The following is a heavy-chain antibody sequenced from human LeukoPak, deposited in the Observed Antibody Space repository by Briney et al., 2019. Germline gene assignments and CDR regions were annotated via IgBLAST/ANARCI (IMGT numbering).Heavy chain of an antibody. Sequence: PGTSLRLSCAASGFTFSSYGMHWVRQAPGKGLEWVALIWYDEINTYYADSVKGRFTISRDNSKNTLYLKMNSLRNEDTAVYYCAKEMTRHDYGYYYFDYWGQGTLVTVSS. D-gene: IGHD4-17*01. CDR2: IWYDEINT. CDR3: AKEMTRHDYGYYYFDY. CDR1: GFTFSSYG. V-gene: IGHV3-33*06. J-gene: IGHJ4*02.